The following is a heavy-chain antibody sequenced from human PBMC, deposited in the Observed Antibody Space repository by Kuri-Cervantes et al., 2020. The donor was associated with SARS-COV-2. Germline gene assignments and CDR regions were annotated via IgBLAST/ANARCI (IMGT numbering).Heavy chain of an antibody. CDR3: ARYFWSGAYYFDS. D-gene: IGHD3-3*01. CDR1: GGSISSGDYY. Sequence: LRLSCTVSGGSISSGDYYWSWIRQPPGKGLEWIGYIYYSGSTYYNPSLKSRVTISVDTSKNQFSLKLSSVTAADTAVYYCARYFWSGAYYFDSWGQETLVTVSS. V-gene: IGHV4-30-4*08. J-gene: IGHJ4*02. CDR2: IYYSGST.